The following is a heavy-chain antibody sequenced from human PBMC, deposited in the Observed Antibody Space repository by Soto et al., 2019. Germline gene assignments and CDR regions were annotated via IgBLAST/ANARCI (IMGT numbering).Heavy chain of an antibody. CDR1: GGTFSSYA. V-gene: IGHV1-69*13. CDR3: ASTPGYYYGMDV. CDR2: IIPIFGTA. J-gene: IGHJ6*02. Sequence: ASVKVSCKASGGTFSSYAISWVRQAPGQGLEWMGGIIPIFGTANYAQKFQGRVTITADESTSTAYMELSSLRSEDTAVYYCASTPGYYYGMDVWGQGTTVTVSS.